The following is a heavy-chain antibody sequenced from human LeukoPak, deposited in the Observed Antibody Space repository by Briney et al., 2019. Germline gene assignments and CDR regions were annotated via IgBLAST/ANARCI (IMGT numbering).Heavy chain of an antibody. CDR3: AKGVGCSGGTCYSGHGMDV. J-gene: IGHJ6*02. Sequence: GGSLRLSCAASGFTFSSYAMSWVRQASGKGLEWVSALSGSGANTYYADSVKGRFTISRDNSKNTLYLQVNSLRAEDTAVYNCAKGVGCSGGTCYSGHGMDVWGQGTTVTVSS. V-gene: IGHV3-23*01. CDR2: LSGSGANT. D-gene: IGHD2-15*01. CDR1: GFTFSSYA.